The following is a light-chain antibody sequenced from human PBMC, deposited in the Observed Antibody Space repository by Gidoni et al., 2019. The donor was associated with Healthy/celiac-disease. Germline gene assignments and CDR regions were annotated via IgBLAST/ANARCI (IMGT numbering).Light chain of an antibody. Sequence: IEMTQSPLSLPVTPGEPASIACRSSQSLLHSNGYNYLDWYLQKPGQSPQLLIYWGSNRASGVPDRFSGSGSGTDFTLKISRVEAGDVGGYFCLQALQAPWTFGQGTKVEIK. CDR1: QSLLHSNGYNY. CDR2: WGS. J-gene: IGKJ1*01. V-gene: IGKV2-28*01. CDR3: LQALQAPWT.